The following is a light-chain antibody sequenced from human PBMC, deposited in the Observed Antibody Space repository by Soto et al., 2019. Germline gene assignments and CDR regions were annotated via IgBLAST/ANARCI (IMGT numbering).Light chain of an antibody. CDR1: SSDIGAYNF. V-gene: IGLV2-14*03. CDR3: TSWTTSTTMI. Sequence: QSVLTQPAFVSGSPGQSITISCTGTSSDIGAYNFVSWYQQHPGKAPKLMLYDVNIRPSGVSDRFSGSKSGNTASLTISGLQAEDEADYYCTSWTTSTTMIFGGGTKFTVL. J-gene: IGLJ2*01. CDR2: DVN.